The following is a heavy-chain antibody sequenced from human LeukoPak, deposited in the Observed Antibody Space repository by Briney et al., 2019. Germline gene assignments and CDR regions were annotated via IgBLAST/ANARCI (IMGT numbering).Heavy chain of an antibody. Sequence: GRSLRLSCAASGFTFSSYAMHWVRQAPGKGLEWVAVISYDGSNKYYADSVKGRFTISRDNPKNTLYLQMNSLRAEDTAVYYCARAGHFDYWGQGTLVTVSS. CDR3: ARAGHFDY. V-gene: IGHV3-30*01. CDR1: GFTFSSYA. CDR2: ISYDGSNK. D-gene: IGHD2-8*02. J-gene: IGHJ4*02.